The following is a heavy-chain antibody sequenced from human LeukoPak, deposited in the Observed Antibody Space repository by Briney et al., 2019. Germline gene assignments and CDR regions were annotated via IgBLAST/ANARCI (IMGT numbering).Heavy chain of an antibody. Sequence: SETLSLTCAVYGGSFSGYYWSWIRQPPGKGLEWIGEINHSGSTNYNPSLKSRVTISVDTSKNQFSLKMSSVTAADTAVYYCARLGAGPTYYDFWSGYSSFYFDYWGQGTLVTVSS. J-gene: IGHJ4*02. V-gene: IGHV4-34*01. CDR1: GGSFSGYY. D-gene: IGHD3-3*01. CDR2: INHSGST. CDR3: ARLGAGPTYYDFWSGYSSFYFDY.